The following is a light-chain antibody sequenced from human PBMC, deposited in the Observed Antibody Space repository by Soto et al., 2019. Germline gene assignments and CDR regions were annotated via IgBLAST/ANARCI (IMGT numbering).Light chain of an antibody. V-gene: IGKV1-39*01. CDR2: ATS. J-gene: IGKJ1*01. CDR3: QQSYTTPRT. CDR1: QSISSY. Sequence: IQMTQSPSSLSASVGDRVIITCRASQSISSYLNWYQQKPGKAPKLLIYATSSLQSGVPLRFSGSGSGTDFTLTISSLQPEDFATYYCQQSYTTPRTFGQGTKVDIK.